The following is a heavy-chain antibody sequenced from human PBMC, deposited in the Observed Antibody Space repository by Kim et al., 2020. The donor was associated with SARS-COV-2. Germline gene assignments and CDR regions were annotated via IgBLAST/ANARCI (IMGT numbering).Heavy chain of an antibody. CDR1: GFTVSNNH. CDR3: LGAGRFSH. V-gene: IGHV3-66*01. CDR2: ILNDGKT. Sequence: GGSLRLSCAASGFTVSNNHVTWVRQAPGEGLEWVSDILNDGKTRYADSVKGRFTISRDISKNTVYLQMKNLRGEDTAIYYCLGAGRFSHWGQGTLVTVSS. D-gene: IGHD3-10*01. J-gene: IGHJ4*02.